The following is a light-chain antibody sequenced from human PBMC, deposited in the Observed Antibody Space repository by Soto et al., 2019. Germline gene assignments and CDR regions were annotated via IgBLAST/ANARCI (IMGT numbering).Light chain of an antibody. CDR1: QSVRTN. Sequence: EIVMTQSPGTLSVFPGERATLSCRASQSVRTNLAWYHQKPGQAPRLLIFGASTRAPGIPGRFSGSGAGTELTLTISSVQAEDFAVYCCQLDNDSDWTFGQGTKLEVK. J-gene: IGKJ2*01. V-gene: IGKV3-15*01. CDR3: QLDNDSDWT. CDR2: GAS.